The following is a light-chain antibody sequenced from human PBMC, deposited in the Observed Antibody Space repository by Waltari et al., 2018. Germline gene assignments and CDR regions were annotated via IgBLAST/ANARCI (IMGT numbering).Light chain of an antibody. CDR3: QQHGSLPAT. V-gene: IGKV3-20*01. J-gene: IGKJ1*01. CDR2: GTS. CDR1: QSVNGR. Sequence: EIVLTQSPGTLSFSPGARVTLSCRASQSVNGRLVWYQQKPGQAPRLLIYGTSSRATGIPDRFSGSGSGTDFSLTISRLEPEDFAVYYCQQHGSLPATFGQGTKVEVK.